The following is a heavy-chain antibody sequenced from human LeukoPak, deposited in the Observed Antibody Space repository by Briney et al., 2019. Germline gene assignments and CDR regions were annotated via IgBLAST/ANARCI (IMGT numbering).Heavy chain of an antibody. CDR1: GVSISSVGYY. J-gene: IGHJ3*02. Sequence: SQTLSLTCTVSGVSISSVGYYWSWIRQYPGKGLEWIGYIYYSGSTNYNPSLKSRVTISVDTSKNQFSLKLSSVTAADTAVYYCARERGGGYCSGGSCDDDAFDIWGQGTMVTVSS. CDR2: IYYSGST. V-gene: IGHV4-61*08. CDR3: ARERGGGYCSGGSCDDDAFDI. D-gene: IGHD2-15*01.